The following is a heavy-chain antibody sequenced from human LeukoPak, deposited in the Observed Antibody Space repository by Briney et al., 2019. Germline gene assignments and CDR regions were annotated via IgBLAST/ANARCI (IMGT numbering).Heavy chain of an antibody. CDR3: ARARRTSGYSYGYYYYYYMDV. CDR2: INPNSGGT. Sequence: ASVKASCKASGYTFTGYYMHWVRQAPGQGLEWMGWINPNSGGTNYAQKFQGRVTMTRDTSISTVYMELSRLRSDDTAVYYCARARRTSGYSYGYYYYYYMDVWGKGTTVTVSS. CDR1: GYTFTGYY. V-gene: IGHV1-2*02. D-gene: IGHD5-18*01. J-gene: IGHJ6*03.